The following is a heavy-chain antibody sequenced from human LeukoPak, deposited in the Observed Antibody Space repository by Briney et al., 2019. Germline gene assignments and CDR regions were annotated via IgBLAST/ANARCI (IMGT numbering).Heavy chain of an antibody. CDR2: IWNDGSKQ. V-gene: IGHV3-33*01. CDR3: ARGQWLENYFDY. CDR1: GFTLGSHG. D-gene: IGHD6-19*01. Sequence: GGSLRLSCAASGFTLGSHGMHWVRQAPGKGLEWVAVIWNDGSKQYYADSVKGRVTISRDNSKSTLYLQMNSLRAEDTGVYYCARGQWLENYFDYWGQGTLVTVSS. J-gene: IGHJ4*02.